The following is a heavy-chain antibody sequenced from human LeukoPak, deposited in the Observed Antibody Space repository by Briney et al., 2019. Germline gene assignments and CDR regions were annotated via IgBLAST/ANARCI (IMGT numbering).Heavy chain of an antibody. D-gene: IGHD5-24*01. CDR2: ISGSGGST. CDR3: AKSPKEMATNYFDY. Sequence: TGGSLRLSCAASGFTFSSYAMSWVRQAPGKGLEWVSAISGSGGSTYYADSVKGRFTISRDNSKNTLYLQMNSLRAEGTAVYYCAKSPKEMATNYFDYWGQGTLVTVSS. CDR1: GFTFSSYA. J-gene: IGHJ4*02. V-gene: IGHV3-23*01.